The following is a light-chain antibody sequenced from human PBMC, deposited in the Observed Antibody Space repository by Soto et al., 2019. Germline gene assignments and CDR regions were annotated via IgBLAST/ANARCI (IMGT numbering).Light chain of an antibody. CDR2: GAS. V-gene: IGKV3-15*01. CDR1: QSVSSY. CDR3: QQYTGPPTT. Sequence: IVLTHSPATLCFSPWERATNYSRASQSVSSYLAWYQQKPGRAPRLLIYGASTRATGIPARFSGSGSGTEFTLTISSLQSEDFAVYYCQQYTGPPTTFGQGTRLEIK. J-gene: IGKJ5*01.